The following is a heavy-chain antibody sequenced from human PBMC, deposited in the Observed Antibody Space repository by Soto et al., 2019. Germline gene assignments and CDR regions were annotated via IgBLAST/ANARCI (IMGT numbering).Heavy chain of an antibody. CDR2: TYWDDDN. CDR3: AHYVSASPAGWFDP. J-gene: IGHJ5*02. CDR1: GFSLSTSGEA. Sequence: QITLKESGPALVKPTQTLTLTCTFSGFSLSTSGEAVGWIRQPPGEALEWLALTYWDDDNRYNPTLKTRLTITKDTSKNQVVLTLTNMDPVDTATYYCAHYVSASPAGWFDPWGQGILVTVSS. D-gene: IGHD3-10*01. V-gene: IGHV2-5*02.